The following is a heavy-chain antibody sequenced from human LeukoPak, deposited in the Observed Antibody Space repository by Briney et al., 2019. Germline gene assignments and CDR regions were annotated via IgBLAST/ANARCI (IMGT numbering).Heavy chain of an antibody. J-gene: IGHJ4*02. CDR1: GFRFNNYA. D-gene: IGHD6-6*01. Sequence: GGSLRLSCAASGFRFNNYAMSWVRQAPGKGLEWVSSISGSATEPHYADSVGGRFTISRDNSRNTLYLHMNSLRAEDTAVYYCAKAQHGYTNSPCDYWGQGTVVTVSS. V-gene: IGHV3-23*01. CDR2: ISGSATEP. CDR3: AKAQHGYTNSPCDY.